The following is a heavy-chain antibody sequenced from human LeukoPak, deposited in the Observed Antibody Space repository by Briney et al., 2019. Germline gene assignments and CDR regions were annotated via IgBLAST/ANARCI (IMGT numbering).Heavy chain of an antibody. Sequence: PGGSLRLSCAASGFTFNTYSMNWVRQAPGKGLEWVSVIYSGGSTYYADSVKGRFTISRDNSKNTLYLQMNSLRAEDTAVYYCAREGSGYSLDYWGQGTLVTVSS. CDR1: GFTFNTYS. V-gene: IGHV3-53*01. J-gene: IGHJ4*02. CDR3: AREGSGYSLDY. CDR2: IYSGGST. D-gene: IGHD3-22*01.